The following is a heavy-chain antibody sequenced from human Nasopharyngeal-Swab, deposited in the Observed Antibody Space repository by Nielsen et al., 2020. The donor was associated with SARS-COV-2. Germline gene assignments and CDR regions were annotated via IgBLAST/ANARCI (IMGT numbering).Heavy chain of an antibody. V-gene: IGHV4-39*07. CDR3: AGGRNGWYRVGDY. Sequence: WIRQPPGKGLEWIASIYYGGSTYYNPSLESRVTISLDTSKNHFSLKLTSVTAADTATFYCAGGRNGWYRVGDYWGQGTLVTVSS. CDR2: IYYGGST. J-gene: IGHJ4*02. D-gene: IGHD6-19*01.